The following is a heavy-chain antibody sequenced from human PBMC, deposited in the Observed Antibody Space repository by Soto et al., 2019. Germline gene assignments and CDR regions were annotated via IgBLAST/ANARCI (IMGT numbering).Heavy chain of an antibody. CDR2: ISASGNST. CDR1: GFTFSNYG. V-gene: IGHV3-23*01. Sequence: EVQLLESGGGLVQPGGSLRLSCAASGFTFSNYGMSWVRQAPGKGLEWVSVISASGNSTYYADSVKGRFTISRDNSKNTLYLQMNSLRAEDTAVFYCAKGYSPIYYYYGMDVWGQGTTVTVSS. CDR3: AKGYSPIYYYYGMDV. J-gene: IGHJ6*02. D-gene: IGHD2-15*01.